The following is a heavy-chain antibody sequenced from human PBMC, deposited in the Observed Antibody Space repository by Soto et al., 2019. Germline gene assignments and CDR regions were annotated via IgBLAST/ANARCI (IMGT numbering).Heavy chain of an antibody. CDR2: IYYTGST. CDR1: GGSISSGGYY. J-gene: IGHJ6*02. V-gene: IGHV4-31*03. D-gene: IGHD6-19*01. Sequence: PSETLSLTCTVSGGSISSGGYYWSWIRQHPGKGLEWIGNIYYTGSTHYDPSLKSRITISLGTSKNQISLKLSSVTAADTAVYYCASSPVTGIYYAMDVWGQGTTVTVSS. CDR3: ASSPVTGIYYAMDV.